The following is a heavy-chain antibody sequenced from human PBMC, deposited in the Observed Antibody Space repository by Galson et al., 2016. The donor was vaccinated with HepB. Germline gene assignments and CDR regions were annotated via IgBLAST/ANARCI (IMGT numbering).Heavy chain of an antibody. J-gene: IGHJ6*03. V-gene: IGHV4-39*01. CDR2: IDYSGST. D-gene: IGHD1/OR15-1a*01. Sequence: SETLSLTCTVSGGSVSSSTYYWAWIRQPPGKGLEWIGSIDYSGSTYYNPSPKIRVTISVDTSTHQFSLTLSSVTAADSAVFYCARLSKAVRGNRNYYYYFMDVWGKGTMVTVSS. CDR1: GGSVSSSTYY. CDR3: ARLSKAVRGNRNYYYYFMDV.